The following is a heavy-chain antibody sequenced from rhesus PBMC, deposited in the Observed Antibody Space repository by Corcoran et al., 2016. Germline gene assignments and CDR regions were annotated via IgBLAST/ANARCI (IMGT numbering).Heavy chain of an antibody. CDR2: IDGRRGST. D-gene: IGHD1S39*01. CDR3: ARGYSGNYKGVDY. V-gene: IGHV4-160*01. Sequence: QVQLQESGPGLVKPSETLSLTCAVSGGSFSSYWWGWIRQPPGKGLEWCGGIDGRRGSTESTPCLKNRATISRDTSQNQFSLKLSSVPAADTAVYYCARGYSGNYKGVDYWGQGVLVTVSS. J-gene: IGHJ4*01. CDR1: GGSFSSYW.